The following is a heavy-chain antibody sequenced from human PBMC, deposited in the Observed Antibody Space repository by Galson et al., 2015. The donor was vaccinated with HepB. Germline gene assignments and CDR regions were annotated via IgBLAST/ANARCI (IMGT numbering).Heavy chain of an antibody. J-gene: IGHJ4*02. CDR3: ARRVPTGFRIFDY. D-gene: IGHD1-1*01. Sequence: SETLSLTCTVSGGSISSSSYYWGWIRQPPGKGLEWIGSIYYSGSTYYNPSLKSRVTISVDTSKNQFSLKLSAVTAADTAVYYCARRVPTGFRIFDYWGQGTLVTVSS. CDR1: GGSISSSSYY. V-gene: IGHV4-39*01. CDR2: IYYSGST.